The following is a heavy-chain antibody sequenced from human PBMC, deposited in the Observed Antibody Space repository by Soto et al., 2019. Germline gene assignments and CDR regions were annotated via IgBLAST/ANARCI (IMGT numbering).Heavy chain of an antibody. CDR1: GFTFRSFT. Sequence: GGPLRLSCAASGFTFRSFTMNWVRQAPGKGLEWVSTISSNSAYIYYTDELRGRFTISRDNAKNSLHLQMNSLRAEDTAVYYCTRDASRDSSARGWFDPWGPGTLVTVSS. V-gene: IGHV3-21*01. CDR2: ISSNSAYI. J-gene: IGHJ5*02. D-gene: IGHD6-13*01. CDR3: TRDASRDSSARGWFDP.